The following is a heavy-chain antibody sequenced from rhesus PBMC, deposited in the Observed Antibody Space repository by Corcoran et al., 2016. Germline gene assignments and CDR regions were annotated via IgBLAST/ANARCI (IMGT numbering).Heavy chain of an antibody. J-gene: IGHJ4*01. D-gene: IGHD1-1-1*01. CDR2: IYGSGSRT. V-gene: IGHV4-169*02. CDR3: ASGIAGKYDY. Sequence: QLQLQESGPGLVKPSETLSVTCAVSGGSISSSYWSWIRQATGKGLEWIGYIYGSGSRTNYNPSLTRRVTLSVDTSKHQLSLKLSSVTAEDTAVYYCASGIAGKYDYWGQGVLVTVSS. CDR1: GGSISSSY.